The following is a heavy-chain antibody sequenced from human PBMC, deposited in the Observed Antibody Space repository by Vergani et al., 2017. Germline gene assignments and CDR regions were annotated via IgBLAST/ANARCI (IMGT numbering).Heavy chain of an antibody. Sequence: QVQLVQSGAEVKKPGSSVKVSCKASGGTFSSYAISWVRQAPGQGLEWMGGIIPSFGTANYAQKFQGRVTITADESTSTAYMELSSLRSEDTAVYYCARGGGRFGYCSGGSCPFDYWGQGTLVTVSS. CDR1: GGTFSSYA. CDR3: ARGGGRFGYCSGGSCPFDY. V-gene: IGHV1-69*01. J-gene: IGHJ4*02. D-gene: IGHD2-15*01. CDR2: IIPSFGTA.